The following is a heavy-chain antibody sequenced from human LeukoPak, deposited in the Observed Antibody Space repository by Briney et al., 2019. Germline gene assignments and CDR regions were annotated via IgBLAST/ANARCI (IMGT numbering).Heavy chain of an antibody. D-gene: IGHD3-16*02. Sequence: GGSLRLSCAVSGFTFSSYWMTWVRQAPGKGLEWVANIEQDGSEKNYVDSVKGRFTISRDNAKNSLYLQMNSLRVEDTAVYYCARDLYHDYVWGSYLPDWGQGTLVTVSS. J-gene: IGHJ4*02. CDR1: GFTFSSYW. CDR2: IEQDGSEK. CDR3: ARDLYHDYVWGSYLPD. V-gene: IGHV3-7*01.